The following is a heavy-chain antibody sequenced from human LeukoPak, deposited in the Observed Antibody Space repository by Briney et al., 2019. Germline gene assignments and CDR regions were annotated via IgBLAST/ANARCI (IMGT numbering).Heavy chain of an antibody. D-gene: IGHD3-22*01. CDR3: ARDPRTDSSGCWGSYRYYYMAV. V-gene: IGHV1-2*06. CDR2: INPNNGDT. Sequence: ASVKVSCKASGYTFTAYYMHWVRQAPGQGLEWMGRINPNNGDTNYAQKFQGRVTMTRDTSISTAYLELSRLRSDDTAVYYCARDPRTDSSGCWGSYRYYYMAVWGKGTTVTVSS. CDR1: GYTFTAYY. J-gene: IGHJ6*03.